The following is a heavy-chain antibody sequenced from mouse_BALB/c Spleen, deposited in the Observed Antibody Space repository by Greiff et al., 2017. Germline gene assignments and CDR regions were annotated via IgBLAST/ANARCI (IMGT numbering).Heavy chain of an antibody. D-gene: IGHD2-2*01. Sequence: VQLQQSGAELVKPGASVKLSCTASGFNIKDTYMHWVKQRPEQGLEWIGRIDPANGNTKYDPKFQGKATITADTSSNTAYLQLSSLTSENTAVYYCAREWGYYGYDWFAYWGQGTLVTVSA. V-gene: IGHV14-3*02. CDR1: GFNIKDTY. CDR2: IDPANGNT. CDR3: AREWGYYGYDWFAY. J-gene: IGHJ3*01.